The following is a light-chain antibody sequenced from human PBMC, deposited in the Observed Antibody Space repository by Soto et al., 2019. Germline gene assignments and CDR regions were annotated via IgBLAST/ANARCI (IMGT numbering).Light chain of an antibody. Sequence: EIVMTQSPATLSVSPGERATLSCRASQSVSSDLAWYQQKPGRAPRLLIYGASARATGIPARFSGSGSGTEFTLTISSLESEDSAVYYCQQYSSWPPWTFGQGTKVDI. CDR3: QQYSSWPPWT. CDR2: GAS. V-gene: IGKV3-15*01. CDR1: QSVSSD. J-gene: IGKJ1*01.